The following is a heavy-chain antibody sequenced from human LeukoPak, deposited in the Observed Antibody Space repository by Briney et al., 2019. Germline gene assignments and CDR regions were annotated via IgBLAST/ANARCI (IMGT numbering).Heavy chain of an antibody. V-gene: IGHV1-3*01. CDR3: ARGGGYDWGLDY. J-gene: IGHJ4*02. Sequence: KFQGRVTITRDTSASTGYMELTSLRSEDTAVYYCARGGGYDWGLDYWGQGTLVTVSS. D-gene: IGHD5-12*01.